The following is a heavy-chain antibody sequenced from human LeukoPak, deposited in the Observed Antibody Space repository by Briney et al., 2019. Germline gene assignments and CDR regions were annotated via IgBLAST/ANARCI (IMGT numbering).Heavy chain of an antibody. J-gene: IGHJ5*02. CDR2: INPNSGGT. D-gene: IGHD1-26*01. CDR1: GYTFTGYY. CDR3: ARVTHNALEWELLAWFDP. Sequence: ASVKVSCKASGYTFTGYYMHWVRQAPGQGLEWMGWINPNSGGTNYAQKFQGRVTMTRDTSISTAYMELSRLRSEDTAVYYCARVTHNALEWELLAWFDPWGQGTLVTVSS. V-gene: IGHV1-2*02.